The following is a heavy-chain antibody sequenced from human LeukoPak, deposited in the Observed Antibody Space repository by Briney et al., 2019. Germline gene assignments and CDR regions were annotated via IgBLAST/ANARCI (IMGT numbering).Heavy chain of an antibody. CDR3: AKPAKYYDFWSGYSESAFDI. CDR2: IRYDGSNK. D-gene: IGHD3-3*01. V-gene: IGHV3-30*02. J-gene: IGHJ3*02. Sequence: GGSLRLSCAASGFTFSSYGMHWVRQAPGKGLEWVAFIRYDGSNKYYADSVKGRFTISRDNSKNTPYLQMNSLRAEDTAVYYCAKPAKYYDFWSGYSESAFDIWGQGTMVTVSS. CDR1: GFTFSSYG.